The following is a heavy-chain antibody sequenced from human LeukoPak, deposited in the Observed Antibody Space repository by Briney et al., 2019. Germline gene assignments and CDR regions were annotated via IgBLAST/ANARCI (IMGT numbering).Heavy chain of an antibody. CDR3: ARDRYCSGGSCYSDYYYYMDV. J-gene: IGHJ6*03. V-gene: IGHV4-4*07. CDR2: IYSSGST. CDR1: GDFFSTYY. D-gene: IGHD2-15*01. Sequence: SETLSLTCTVSGDFFSTYYWSWIRQPAGKGLEWIGHIYSSGSTNYNPSLKSRVTMSVDTSKNQFSLKLSSVTAADTAVYYCARDRYCSGGSCYSDYYYYMDVWGKGTTVTISS.